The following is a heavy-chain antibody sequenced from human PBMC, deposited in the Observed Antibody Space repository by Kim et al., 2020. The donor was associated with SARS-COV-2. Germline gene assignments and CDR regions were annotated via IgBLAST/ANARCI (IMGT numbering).Heavy chain of an antibody. J-gene: IGHJ1*01. CDR3: ARGVGAAAQSYFQH. D-gene: IGHD6-13*01. Sequence: SETLSLTCAVYGGSFSGYHWSWIRQPPGKGLEWIGEINHSGSTNYNPSLKSRVTISVDTSKNQFSLKLSSVTAADTAVYYCARGVGAAAQSYFQHWGQGTLVTVSS. CDR2: INHSGST. CDR1: GGSFSGYH. V-gene: IGHV4-34*01.